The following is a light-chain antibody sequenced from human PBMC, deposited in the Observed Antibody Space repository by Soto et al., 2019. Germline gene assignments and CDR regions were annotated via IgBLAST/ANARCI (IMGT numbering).Light chain of an antibody. V-gene: IGKV3-20*01. CDR3: QQYSNSRT. CDR2: DAS. J-gene: IGKJ1*01. CDR1: ESVNSNY. Sequence: EIVLTQSPGTLSLSPGERATLSCRANESVNSNYLGWYQQRPSQAPRLLVYDASKRATGIPDRFSGSGSGTDFTLTISRLEPEDFAVYYCQQYSNSRTFGQGTKVETK.